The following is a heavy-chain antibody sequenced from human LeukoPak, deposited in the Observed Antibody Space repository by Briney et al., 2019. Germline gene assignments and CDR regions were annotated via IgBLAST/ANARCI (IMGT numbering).Heavy chain of an antibody. CDR1: GGSISSYY. J-gene: IGHJ4*02. CDR3: ARQRDTAMPLGY. Sequence: SETLSLTCTVSGGSISSYYWSWIRQPPGKGLEWIGYIYYSGSTNYNPSLKSRVTISVDTSKNQFSLKLSSVTAADTAVYYCARQRDTAMPLGYWGQGTLVTVSS. V-gene: IGHV4-59*08. D-gene: IGHD5-18*01. CDR2: IYYSGST.